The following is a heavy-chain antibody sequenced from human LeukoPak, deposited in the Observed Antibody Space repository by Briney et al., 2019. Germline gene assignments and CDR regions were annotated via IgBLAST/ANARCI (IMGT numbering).Heavy chain of an antibody. J-gene: IGHJ4*02. Sequence: GGSLRLSCVASRFTFRNHRMSWVRQAPGKGLDWVAFIHYDGNNKYYADSVKGRFTISRDNSKNTVYLQMNSLRPEDTAVYYCAARRLTVTTEIDYWGQGTLVTVSS. CDR1: RFTFRNHR. CDR3: AARRLTVTTEIDY. D-gene: IGHD4-17*01. V-gene: IGHV3-30*02. CDR2: IHYDGNNK.